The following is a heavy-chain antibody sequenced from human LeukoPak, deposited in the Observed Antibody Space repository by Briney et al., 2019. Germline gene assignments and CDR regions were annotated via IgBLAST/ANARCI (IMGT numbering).Heavy chain of an antibody. CDR3: ARLDNYYDSSGYYLEY. D-gene: IGHD3-22*01. Sequence: GESLKISCKGSGYSFTSYWIGWVRQMPGKGLEWMGIIYPGDSDTRYSPSFQGQVTISADKSISTAYLQWSSLKASDTAMYYCARLDNYYDSSGYYLEYWGQGTLVTVSS. CDR1: GYSFTSYW. J-gene: IGHJ4*02. CDR2: IYPGDSDT. V-gene: IGHV5-51*01.